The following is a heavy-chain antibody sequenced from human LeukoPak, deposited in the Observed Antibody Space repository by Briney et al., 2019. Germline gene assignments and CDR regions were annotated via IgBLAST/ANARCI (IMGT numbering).Heavy chain of an antibody. V-gene: IGHV5-10-1*01. CDR2: IDPSDSYT. CDR1: GYSFTSYW. CDR3: ASVFDYDDAFDI. J-gene: IGHJ3*02. D-gene: IGHD3-9*01. Sequence: GESLKISWKGSGYSFTSYWISWGRQMPGKGLGWMGRIDPSDSYTNSSPSFQGHVTISADKYISTAYLQWSSLKASDTAMYYCASVFDYDDAFDIWGQGTMVTVSS.